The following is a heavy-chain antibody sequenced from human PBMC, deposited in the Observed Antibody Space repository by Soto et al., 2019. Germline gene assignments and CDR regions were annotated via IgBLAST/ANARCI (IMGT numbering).Heavy chain of an antibody. CDR3: ARAGTLSTRGYSYVRG. D-gene: IGHD5-18*01. Sequence: QVQLQESGPGLVKPSQTLSLTCTVSGGSISSGDYYWSWIRQPPGKGLEWIGYIYYSGSTYYNPSLKCRVTRSVDTSKNQFSLKLSSVIAADTAVYYCARAGTLSTRGYSYVRGWGQGTLVTVSS. CDR1: GGSISSGDYY. J-gene: IGHJ4*02. CDR2: IYYSGST. V-gene: IGHV4-30-4*01.